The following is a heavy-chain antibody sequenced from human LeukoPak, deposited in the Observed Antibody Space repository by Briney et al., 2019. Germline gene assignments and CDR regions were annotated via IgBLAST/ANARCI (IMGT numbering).Heavy chain of an antibody. Sequence: GESLKISCKGSGYSLSDYWIGWVRQTPGKGLEWMGMIYPGDFDTSYSPSFQGRVTISAGKSISTAYLQWRSLQASDTAVYYCARRGSFSYIDFWGQGTLVTVSS. J-gene: IGHJ4*02. V-gene: IGHV5-51*01. CDR2: IYPGDFDT. CDR1: GYSLSDYW. D-gene: IGHD1-26*01. CDR3: ARRGSFSYIDF.